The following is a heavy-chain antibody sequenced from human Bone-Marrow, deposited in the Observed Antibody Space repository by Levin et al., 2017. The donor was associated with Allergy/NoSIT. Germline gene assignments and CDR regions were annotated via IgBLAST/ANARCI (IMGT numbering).Heavy chain of an antibody. CDR3: ARHRGSYTKGYYGPSYFDY. J-gene: IGHJ4*02. V-gene: IGHV4-39*01. D-gene: IGHD2-2*02. Sequence: KPSETLSLTCTVSGGSSISNSNYYWGWIRQPPGKGLEWIGTIYYSGSTNYNPSLRSRVTMSVDTSTNQFSLRLRSVTAADTAVYYCARHRGSYTKGYYGPSYFDYWGQGTLVPVSS. CDR1: GGSSISNSNYY. CDR2: IYYSGST.